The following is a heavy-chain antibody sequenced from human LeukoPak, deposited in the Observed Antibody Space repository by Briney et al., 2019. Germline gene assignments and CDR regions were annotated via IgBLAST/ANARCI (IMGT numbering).Heavy chain of an antibody. CDR2: ISYDGSNK. Sequence: GGSLRLSCAASGFTFSSYGMHWVRQAPGKGLEWVAVISYDGSNKYHADSVKGRFTISRDNSKNTLYLQMNSLRVEDTAVYYCAKAVGIAPERLPGDYWGQGTLVTVSS. J-gene: IGHJ4*02. V-gene: IGHV3-30*18. CDR1: GFTFSSYG. D-gene: IGHD6-13*01. CDR3: AKAVGIAPERLPGDY.